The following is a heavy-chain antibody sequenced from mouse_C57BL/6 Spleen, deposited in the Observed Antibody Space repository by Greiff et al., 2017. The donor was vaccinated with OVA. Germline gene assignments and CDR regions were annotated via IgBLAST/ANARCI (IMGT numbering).Heavy chain of an antibody. J-gene: IGHJ2*01. CDR1: GFNIKDYY. CDR2: IDPEDGET. Sequence: VQLQQSGAELVKPGASVKLSCTASGFNIKDYYMHWVKQRTEQGLEWIGRIDPEDGETKYAPQFQGKATITADTSSNTAYLPLSSLTSEDTAVYYCARSTSGFDYWGQGTTLTVSS. D-gene: IGHD3-2*02. CDR3: ARSTSGFDY. V-gene: IGHV14-2*01.